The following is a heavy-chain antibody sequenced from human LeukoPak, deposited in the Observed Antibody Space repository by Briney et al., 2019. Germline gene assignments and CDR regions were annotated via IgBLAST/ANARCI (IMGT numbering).Heavy chain of an antibody. Sequence: SETLSLTCTVSGGSITNPTYYWGWIRQPPGKGLEWIGTIYYDGTIYYNPSLKSRVTISVDTSKNQISLKLSSASAADTAVYYCARSLSYFFDFWGQGTLVTVSS. J-gene: IGHJ4*02. CDR2: IYYDGTI. CDR3: ARSLSYFFDF. CDR1: GGSITNPTYY. V-gene: IGHV4-39*01.